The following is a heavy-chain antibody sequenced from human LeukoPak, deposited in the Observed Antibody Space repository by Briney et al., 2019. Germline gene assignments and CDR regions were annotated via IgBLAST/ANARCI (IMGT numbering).Heavy chain of an antibody. CDR1: GGSISSGGYY. CDR2: IYYSGST. J-gene: IGHJ6*02. D-gene: IGHD4-17*01. CDR3: ARSGLRSYYYYGMDV. V-gene: IGHV4-31*03. Sequence: MPSETLSLTCTVSGGSISSGGYYWTWIRQHPGKGLEWIGYIYYSGSTYYNPSLKSRVTVSVDTSKNQFSLKLSSVTAADTAVYYCARSGLRSYYYYGMDVWGQGTTVTVSS.